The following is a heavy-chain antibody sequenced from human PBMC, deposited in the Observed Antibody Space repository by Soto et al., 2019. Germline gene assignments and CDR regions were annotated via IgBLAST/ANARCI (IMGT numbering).Heavy chain of an antibody. CDR3: AHRSLAATGDPSRFDY. CDR1: GFSLSSTRVN. J-gene: IGHJ4*02. D-gene: IGHD6-13*01. V-gene: IGHV2-5*02. CDR2: MYWDDGQ. Sequence: SGPTLVKPTQTLTLTCTFSGFSLSSTRVNVGWIRQPPGKALEWLALMYWDDGQHYNPSLKSRLTITKDTSKNQVVLTMTNMDPVDTATYYCAHRSLAATGDPSRFDYWGQGTLVTVSS.